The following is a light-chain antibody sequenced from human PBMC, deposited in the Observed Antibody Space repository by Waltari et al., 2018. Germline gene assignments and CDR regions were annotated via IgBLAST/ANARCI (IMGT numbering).Light chain of an antibody. J-gene: IGLJ3*02. CDR3: AAWDDSLNGWWV. CDR1: SPNVGTNV. Sequence: QSVLSQPPSASGTPGQRVTISCSGRSPNVGTNVVNWYQQVPGKAPKLLIYRNDLRPSGVPDRFSGSKSGSSASLAISGLQSEDEADYYCAAWDDSLNGWWVFGGGTKVTVL. V-gene: IGLV1-44*01. CDR2: RND.